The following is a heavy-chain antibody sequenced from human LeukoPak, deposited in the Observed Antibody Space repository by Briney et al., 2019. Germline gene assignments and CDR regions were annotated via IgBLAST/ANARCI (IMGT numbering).Heavy chain of an antibody. Sequence: PGGSLRLSCAASGFTFSTYAMSWIRQAPGKGLEWVSAISGSGGSTYYADSVKGRFTISRDNSKNKLYLQMNSLGAEGTAVYYCAKDRGTVTPYYGMDVWGQGTTVTVSS. CDR3: AKDRGTVTPYYGMDV. CDR2: ISGSGGST. CDR1: GFTFSTYA. V-gene: IGHV3-23*01. J-gene: IGHJ6*02. D-gene: IGHD4-17*01.